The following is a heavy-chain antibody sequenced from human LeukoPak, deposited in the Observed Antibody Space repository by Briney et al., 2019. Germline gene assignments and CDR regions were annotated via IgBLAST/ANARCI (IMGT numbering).Heavy chain of an antibody. CDR2: ISGSGGST. D-gene: IGHD3-22*01. CDR1: GFYA. CDR3: AKDGLYYYDSSGYYRFDY. V-gene: IGHV3-23*01. J-gene: IGHJ4*02. Sequence: PGGSLRLSCAASGFYAMSWVRQAPGKGLEWVSAISGSGGSTYYADSVKGRFTISRDNSKNTLYLQMNSLRAGDTAVYYCAKDGLYYYDSSGYYRFDYWGQGTLVTVSS.